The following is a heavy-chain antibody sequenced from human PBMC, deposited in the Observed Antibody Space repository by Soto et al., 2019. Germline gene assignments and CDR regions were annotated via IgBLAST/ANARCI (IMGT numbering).Heavy chain of an antibody. CDR1: GFSLTTSGVG. CDR2: IYWDDDK. Sequence: QITLKESGPTLVKPTQTLTLTCTFSGFSLTTSGVGVGWIRQPPGKALEWLALIYWDDDKRYSPSLKSRLTIPQDTPNNQVVLTMTITDPADTATYFCAHRTTTVTWWFDPWGQGTLVTVSS. CDR3: AHRTTTVTWWFDP. D-gene: IGHD4-17*01. J-gene: IGHJ5*02. V-gene: IGHV2-5*02.